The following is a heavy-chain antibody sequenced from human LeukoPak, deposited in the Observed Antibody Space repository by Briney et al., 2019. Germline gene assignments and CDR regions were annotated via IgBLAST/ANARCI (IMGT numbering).Heavy chain of an antibody. CDR1: GGSFSGYC. D-gene: IGHD6-6*01. J-gene: IGHJ4*02. CDR2: INHSGST. CDR3: ARAVYSSSSTYYFDY. V-gene: IGHV4-34*01. Sequence: SETLSLTCAVYGGSFSGYCWSWIRQPPGKGLEWIGEINHSGSTNYNPSLKSRVTISVDTSKNQFSLKLSSVTAADTAVYYCARAVYSSSSTYYFDYWGQGTLVTVSS.